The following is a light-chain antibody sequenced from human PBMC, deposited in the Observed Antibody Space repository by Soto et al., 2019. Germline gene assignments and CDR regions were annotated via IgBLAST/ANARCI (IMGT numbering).Light chain of an antibody. V-gene: IGKV3-11*01. CDR3: QQRSNWHLT. J-gene: IGKJ4*01. CDR1: QSVSSS. CDR2: DTS. Sequence: IVLTQSPATLSFSPGDRATLSCRASQSVSSSLGWYQQKPGQAPRLLIYDTSNRATGIPARFSGSGSGTDFTLTISSLEPEDFAVYYCQQRSNWHLTFGGGTKVDIK.